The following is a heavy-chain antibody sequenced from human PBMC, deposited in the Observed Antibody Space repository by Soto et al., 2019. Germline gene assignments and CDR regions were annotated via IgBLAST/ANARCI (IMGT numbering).Heavy chain of an antibody. CDR1: GGSISSGGYY. CDR2: IYYSGST. D-gene: IGHD3-10*01. Sequence: QVQLQESGPGLVKPSQTLSLTCTVSGGSISSGGYYWSWIRQHPGKGLEWIGYIYYSGSTYYNPSLKSRVIISVDTSKNQFSLKLSSVTAADTAVYYCARDSLKGADYYAPSVLGYYYGMDVWGQGTTVTVSS. J-gene: IGHJ6*02. CDR3: ARDSLKGADYYAPSVLGYYYGMDV. V-gene: IGHV4-31*03.